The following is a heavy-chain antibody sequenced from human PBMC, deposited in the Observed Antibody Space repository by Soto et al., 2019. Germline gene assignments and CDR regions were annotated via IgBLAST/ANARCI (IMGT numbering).Heavy chain of an antibody. V-gene: IGHV4-39*01. J-gene: IGHJ5*02. Sequence: SETLSLTCTVSGGSISSSSYYWGWIRQPPGKGLEWNGSIYYSGSTYYNPSLKSRVTISVDTSKNQFSLKLSSVTAADTAVYYCARGITIFGVVIYNWFDPWGQGTLVTVSS. CDR1: GGSISSSSYY. D-gene: IGHD3-3*01. CDR2: IYYSGST. CDR3: ARGITIFGVVIYNWFDP.